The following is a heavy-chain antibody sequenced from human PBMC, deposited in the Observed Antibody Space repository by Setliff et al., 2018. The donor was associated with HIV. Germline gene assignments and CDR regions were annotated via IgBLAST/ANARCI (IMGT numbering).Heavy chain of an antibody. Sequence: SETLSLTCTVSGGSISSSNYYWGWIRQPPGKGLEWIGNIYYSGTTYYSPSLKSRVTISIDSSKNQFSLKLSSVTAADTAVYYCARAGISVAGSSYYYYYYMDVWGKGTTVTVSS. CDR3: ARAGISVAGSSYYYYYYMDV. J-gene: IGHJ6*03. V-gene: IGHV4-39*01. CDR1: GGSISSSNYY. CDR2: IYYSGTT. D-gene: IGHD6-19*01.